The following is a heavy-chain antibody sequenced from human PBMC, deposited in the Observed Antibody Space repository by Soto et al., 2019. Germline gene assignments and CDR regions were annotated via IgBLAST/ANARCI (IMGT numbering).Heavy chain of an antibody. Sequence: EVQVLESGGGLVQPGGSLRLSCTASGFSFSNYVMTWVRRAPGKGLDWVSTITGGGGGTHYADSVKGRFTISRDNSKNTLYLLMTALRGDDTAVYFCAADVTFDLSSGHPLRYWGQGNLVTVSS. CDR2: ITGGGGGT. D-gene: IGHD3-3*01. V-gene: IGHV3-23*01. CDR1: GFSFSNYV. J-gene: IGHJ4*02. CDR3: AADVTFDLSSGHPLRY.